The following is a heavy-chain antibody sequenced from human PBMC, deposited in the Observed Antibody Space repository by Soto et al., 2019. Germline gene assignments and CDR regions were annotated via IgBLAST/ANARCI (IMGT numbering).Heavy chain of an antibody. V-gene: IGHV3-23*01. CDR3: VKNSGWFNT. CDR1: GFTFGTTD. D-gene: IGHD3-10*01. Sequence: QLLQSGGGLVQPGGSLTLSCAASGFTFGTTDMSWVRQAPGEGLEWVSTIDGSGGITYYADSVKGRFTISRDNSRNTLYLQMNILRGDDPALYYGVKNSGWFNTWGQGALVIVSS. J-gene: IGHJ5*02. CDR2: IDGSGGIT.